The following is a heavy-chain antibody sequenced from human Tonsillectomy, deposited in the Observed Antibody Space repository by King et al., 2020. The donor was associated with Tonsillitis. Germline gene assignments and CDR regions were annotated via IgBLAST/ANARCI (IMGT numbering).Heavy chain of an antibody. D-gene: IGHD1-1*01. Sequence: HVQLVESGSELKKPGASVKVSCKASGYTFTSYAMNWVRQAPGQGLEWMEWINTNTGNPTYAQGFTGRFVFSLDTSVSTAYLQISSLKAEDTAVYYCARDFFEGGGTNDAFDIWGQGTMVTVSS. CDR3: ARDFFEGGGTNDAFDI. CDR2: INTNTGNP. CDR1: GYTFTSYA. J-gene: IGHJ3*02. V-gene: IGHV7-4-1*02.